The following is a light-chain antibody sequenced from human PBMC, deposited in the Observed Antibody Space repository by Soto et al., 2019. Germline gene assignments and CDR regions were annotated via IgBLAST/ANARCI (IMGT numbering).Light chain of an antibody. CDR3: QQSYSSPAT. CDR1: QNINRY. V-gene: IGKV1-39*01. J-gene: IGKJ2*01. CDR2: VAS. Sequence: DFQMTQSPSSLSASVGDRVTITCRAGQNINRYLNWYQQKAGHAPKLLIYVASTLQSGVPSRFSGSGSGTDFTLTIDSLQPEDFATYFCQQSYSSPATFGQGTKLEIK.